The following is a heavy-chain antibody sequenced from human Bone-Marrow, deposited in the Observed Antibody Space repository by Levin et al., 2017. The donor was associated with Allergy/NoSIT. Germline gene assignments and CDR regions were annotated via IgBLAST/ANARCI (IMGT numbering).Heavy chain of an antibody. CDR3: GRDLTGINDY. CDR1: GFTFSDSW. D-gene: IGHD3-10*01. CDR2: INEDGTTT. Sequence: GGSLRLSCAASGFTFSDSWMHWVRQAPGMRLEWVSRINEDGTTTNYADSVRGRFTISRDNATKTLYLQMNNLRADDTSLYYCGRDLTGINDYWGQGTLVTVSS. J-gene: IGHJ4*02. V-gene: IGHV3-74*01.